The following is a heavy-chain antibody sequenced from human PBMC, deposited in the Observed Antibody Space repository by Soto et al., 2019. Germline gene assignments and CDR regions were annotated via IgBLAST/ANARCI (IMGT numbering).Heavy chain of an antibody. V-gene: IGHV4-30-4*01. CDR1: GGSVTSDEDY. CDR2: ISNSGST. Sequence: SETLSLTCTVSGGSVTSDEDYWTWIRQSPGKGVEWIGYISNSGSTGYNPSLKTRLSMSVDRSKNQFTLRLTSVTAADAAVYCGATESGSTYGYFDHWGQGTQVTVSS. D-gene: IGHD5-18*01. J-gene: IGHJ4*02. CDR3: ATESGSTYGYFDH.